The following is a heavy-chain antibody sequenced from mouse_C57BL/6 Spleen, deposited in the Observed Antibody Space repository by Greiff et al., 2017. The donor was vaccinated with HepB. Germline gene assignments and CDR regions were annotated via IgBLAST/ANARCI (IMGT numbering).Heavy chain of an antibody. V-gene: IGHV1-80*01. CDR2: IYPGDGDT. J-gene: IGHJ2*01. CDR1: GYAFSSYW. CDR3: ARRVYDGYYGY. D-gene: IGHD2-3*01. Sequence: QVQLQQSGAELVKPGASVKISCKASGYAFSSYWMNWVKQRPGKGLEWIGQIYPGDGDTNYNGKFKGKATLTADKSSSTAYMQLSSLTSEDSAVYFCARRVYDGYYGYWGQGTTLTVSS.